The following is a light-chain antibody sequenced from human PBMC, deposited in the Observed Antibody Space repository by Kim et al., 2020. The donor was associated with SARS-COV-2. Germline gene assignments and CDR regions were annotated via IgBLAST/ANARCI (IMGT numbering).Light chain of an antibody. Sequence: PATLSVSPGESATLACRASQSVSRYLAWYQQKPGQAPRLLIYDASNRATGIPARFSGSGSGTDFTLTISSLEPEDFAVYYCQQRTFGQGTKVDIK. CDR2: DAS. CDR3: QQRT. V-gene: IGKV3-11*01. CDR1: QSVSRY. J-gene: IGKJ1*01.